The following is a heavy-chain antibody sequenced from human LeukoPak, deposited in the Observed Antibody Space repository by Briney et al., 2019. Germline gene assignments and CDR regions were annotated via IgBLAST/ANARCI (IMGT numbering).Heavy chain of an antibody. V-gene: IGHV4-59*02. CDR3: ARDKRAYYYYMDV. CDR2: IYYSGST. CDR1: GFTVSSNY. Sequence: PGGSLRLSCAASGFTVSSNYMSWVRQPPGKGLEWIGYIYYSGSTNYNPSLKSRVTISVDTSKNQFSLKLSSVTAADTAVYYCARDKRAYYYYMDVWGKGTTVTVSS. J-gene: IGHJ6*03.